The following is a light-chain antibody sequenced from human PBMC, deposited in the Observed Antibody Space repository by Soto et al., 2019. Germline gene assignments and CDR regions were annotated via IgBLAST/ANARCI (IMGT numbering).Light chain of an antibody. CDR1: SSDVGGYVY. CDR2: DVS. Sequence: SALTQPASVSGSPGQSITISCSGTSSDVGGYVYVSWYQQHPGKAPKLIIYDVSKRPSGVPDRFSGSKSGNTASLTISGLQAEDEADYYCCSYAGSQTWVFGGGTKLTVL. CDR3: CSYAGSQTWV. V-gene: IGLV2-11*01. J-gene: IGLJ3*02.